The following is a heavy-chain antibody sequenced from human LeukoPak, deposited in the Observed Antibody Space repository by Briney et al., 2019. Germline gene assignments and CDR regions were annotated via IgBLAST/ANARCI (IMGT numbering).Heavy chain of an antibody. Sequence: ASVKVSCKVSGYTLTELSMHWVRQAPGKGLEWMGGFDPEDAETIYTQKFQGRVTITTDESTSTAYMELSSLRSEDTAVYYCARMRLGELSFDYWGQGTLVTVSS. J-gene: IGHJ4*02. D-gene: IGHD3-16*02. CDR1: GYTLTELS. CDR2: FDPEDAET. CDR3: ARMRLGELSFDY. V-gene: IGHV1-24*01.